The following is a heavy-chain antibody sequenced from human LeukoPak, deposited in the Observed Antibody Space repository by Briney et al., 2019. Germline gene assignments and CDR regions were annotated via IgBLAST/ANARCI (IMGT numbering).Heavy chain of an antibody. D-gene: IGHD6-13*01. CDR1: AFIFSGHW. V-gene: IGHV3-7*03. Sequence: GGSLRLSCEGSAFIFSGHWMNWVRQTPGKGLEWVASIKEDGSERQYVDSVKGRFSISRDNSKNTLFLQMNSLRAEDTAVYYCARGGYSSSWYHFDYWGQGTLVTVSS. CDR2: IKEDGSER. CDR3: ARGGYSSSWYHFDY. J-gene: IGHJ4*02.